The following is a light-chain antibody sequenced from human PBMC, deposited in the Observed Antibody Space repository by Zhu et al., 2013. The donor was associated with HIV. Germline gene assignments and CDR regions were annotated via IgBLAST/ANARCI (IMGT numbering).Light chain of an antibody. J-gene: IGKJ1*01. Sequence: DIQMTQSPSSLSASVGDRVTLTCRAGQSISTSLNWYQQKSGKAPKLLIYAASSLQSGVPSRFSGSGSRADFSLTISSLQPEDFATYYCQQSYSTPPTFGQGTRVE. CDR3: QQSYSTPPT. V-gene: IGKV1-39*01. CDR1: QSISTS. CDR2: AAS.